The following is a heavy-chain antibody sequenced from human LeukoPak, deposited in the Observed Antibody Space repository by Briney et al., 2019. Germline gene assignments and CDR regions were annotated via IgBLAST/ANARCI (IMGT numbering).Heavy chain of an antibody. V-gene: IGHV3-74*01. CDR2: INGDGSTT. Sequence: PGGSLRLSCAASGFTFSTYWMHWVRQAPGEGLVWVSRINGDGSTTNCADSVKGRFTISRDNAKNTLYLQMNSLRAEDTAVYYCTRRVDATRWYDPWGQGTLVTVSS. CDR1: GFTFSTYW. CDR3: TRRVDATRWYDP. J-gene: IGHJ5*02. D-gene: IGHD2-15*01.